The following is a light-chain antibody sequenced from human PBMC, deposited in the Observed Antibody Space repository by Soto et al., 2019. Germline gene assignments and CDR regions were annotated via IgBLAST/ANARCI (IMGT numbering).Light chain of an antibody. V-gene: IGLV2-23*01. J-gene: IGLJ2*01. Sequence: QSELTQPASVSGSPGQSISISCTGSRSDVGSYNFVSWYQLFPGKAPKLIIYEADKRPSGVSSRFSGSKSGFTASLTISGLQAEDEADYFCSSYAGDSALIFGGGTKLTVL. CDR1: RSDVGSYNF. CDR2: EAD. CDR3: SSYAGDSALI.